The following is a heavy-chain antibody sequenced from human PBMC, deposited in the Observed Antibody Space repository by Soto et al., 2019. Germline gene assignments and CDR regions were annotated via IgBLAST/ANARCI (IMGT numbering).Heavy chain of an antibody. V-gene: IGHV3-15*01. CDR2: IKSKTDGGTA. Sequence: EVQLVESGGGLVKPGGSLRLSCAASGSTFGNAWMNWVRQTPGKGLEWVGRIKSKTDGGTADYAAPVKGRFTISRDDSKNALYLQMNSLKTEDTAVYYCTTDRGHMYDFDYWGQGTLVPVSS. CDR1: GSTFGNAW. CDR3: TTDRGHMYDFDY. J-gene: IGHJ4*02. D-gene: IGHD5-18*01.